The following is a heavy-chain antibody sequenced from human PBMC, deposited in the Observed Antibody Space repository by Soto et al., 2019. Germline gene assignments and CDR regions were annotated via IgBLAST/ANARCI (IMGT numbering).Heavy chain of an antibody. CDR1: GFTFSSYG. Sequence: GGSLRRSCAASGFTFSSYGMHWVRQAPGKGLEWVAVISYDGSNKYYADSVKGRFTISRDNSKNTLYLQMNSLRAEDAAVYYCAKDSDYYGMDVWGQGSTVTVYS. CDR3: AKDSDYYGMDV. J-gene: IGHJ6*02. CDR2: ISYDGSNK. V-gene: IGHV3-30*18. D-gene: IGHD1-26*01.